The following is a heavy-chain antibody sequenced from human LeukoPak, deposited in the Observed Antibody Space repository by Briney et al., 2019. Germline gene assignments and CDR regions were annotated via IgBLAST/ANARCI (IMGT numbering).Heavy chain of an antibody. Sequence: GGSLRLSCAASGFTFSSYGMHWVRQAPGKGREWVAFIRYDGSNKYYADSVKGRFTISRDNSKNTLYLQMNSLRAEDTAVYYCAKGDTLLWCGDHRGGWFDPWGQGTLVTVSS. CDR2: IRYDGSNK. J-gene: IGHJ5*02. V-gene: IGHV3-30*02. D-gene: IGHD3-10*01. CDR1: GFTFSSYG. CDR3: AKGDTLLWCGDHRGGWFDP.